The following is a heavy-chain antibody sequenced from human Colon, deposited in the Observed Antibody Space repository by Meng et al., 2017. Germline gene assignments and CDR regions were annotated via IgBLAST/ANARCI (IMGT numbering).Heavy chain of an antibody. Sequence: QVPLKESGPRPGKPSETLSLTCTVSGGFITSNYWSWIRQPPGKGLEWIGNIYFSGSTNSNPSLKSRVTISVDTSRNQFSLNLRSVTAADTAVYYCAREGGYDLNWFDPWGQGTLVTVSS. J-gene: IGHJ5*02. CDR1: GGFITSNY. V-gene: IGHV4-59*12. D-gene: IGHD5-12*01. CDR2: IYFSGST. CDR3: AREGGYDLNWFDP.